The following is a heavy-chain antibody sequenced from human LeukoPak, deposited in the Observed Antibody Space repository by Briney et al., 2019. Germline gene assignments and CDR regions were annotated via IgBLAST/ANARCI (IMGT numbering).Heavy chain of an antibody. D-gene: IGHD1-26*01. V-gene: IGHV1-18*01. J-gene: IGHJ4*02. Sequence: ASVKVSCKASGYTFTSYGISWVRQAPGQGLEWMGWISAYNGNTNYAQKLQGRVTMTTDTSTSTAYMELRSLRSDDTAVYYCARDRCIVGATGAEEFDYWGQETLVTVSS. CDR3: ARDRCIVGATGAEEFDY. CDR1: GYTFTSYG. CDR2: ISAYNGNT.